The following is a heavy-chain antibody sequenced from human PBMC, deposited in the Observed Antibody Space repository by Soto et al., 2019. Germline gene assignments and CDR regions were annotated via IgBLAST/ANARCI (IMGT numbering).Heavy chain of an antibody. Sequence: GGSLRLSCAASGFTFDDYSMHWVRQVPGKGLEWVSGISWNSGSIGYADSVKGRFTISRDNAKNSMYLQMDSLRAEDTALYYCAKGRYTSGWYGPFDYWGQGTLVTVSS. CDR1: GFTFDDYS. J-gene: IGHJ4*02. V-gene: IGHV3-9*01. D-gene: IGHD6-19*01. CDR3: AKGRYTSGWYGPFDY. CDR2: ISWNSGSI.